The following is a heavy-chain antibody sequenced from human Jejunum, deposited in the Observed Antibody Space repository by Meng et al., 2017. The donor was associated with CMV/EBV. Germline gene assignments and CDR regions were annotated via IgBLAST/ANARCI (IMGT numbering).Heavy chain of an antibody. CDR3: VRDILRVGITYYFDY. D-gene: IGHD1-26*01. CDR2: ISGDGSDL. Sequence: FPFSNYYMSWIRLAPGKGLEWISYISGDGSDLFYGDSVRGRFTISRDNAKNSLYLQINNLRVEDTAVYYCVRDILRVGITYYFDYWGQGTLVTVSS. CDR1: FPFSNYY. J-gene: IGHJ4*02. V-gene: IGHV3-11*04.